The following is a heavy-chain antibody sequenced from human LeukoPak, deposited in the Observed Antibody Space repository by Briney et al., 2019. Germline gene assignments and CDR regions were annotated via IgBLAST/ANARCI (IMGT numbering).Heavy chain of an antibody. Sequence: GGSLRLSCAASGFTFSDSAMHWVRQASGKGLEGIGRIRSKANGYATAYAASAKDRFTISRDDSKHAAYLQMNSLKTEDTAVYYCTRLSGDLTFDYWGQGTLVTVSS. CDR2: IRSKANGYAT. CDR3: TRLSGDLTFDY. CDR1: GFTFSDSA. D-gene: IGHD6-25*01. V-gene: IGHV3-73*01. J-gene: IGHJ4*02.